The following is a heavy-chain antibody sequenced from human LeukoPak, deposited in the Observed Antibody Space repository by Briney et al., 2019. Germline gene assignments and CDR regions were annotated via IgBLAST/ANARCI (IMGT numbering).Heavy chain of an antibody. Sequence: SETLSLTCAVYGGSFSGYYWSWIRQPPGKGLEWIGEINHSGSNNYNPSLKSRVTISVDTSKNQFSLKLSSVTAADTAVYYCARGPRYSSSWYYYYYYYMDVWGKGTTVTVSS. CDR1: GGSFSGYY. CDR2: INHSGSN. D-gene: IGHD6-13*01. J-gene: IGHJ6*03. CDR3: ARGPRYSSSWYYYYYYYMDV. V-gene: IGHV4-34*01.